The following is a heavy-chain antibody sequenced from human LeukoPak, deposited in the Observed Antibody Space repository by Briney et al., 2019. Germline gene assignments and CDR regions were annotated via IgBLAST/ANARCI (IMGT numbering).Heavy chain of an antibody. V-gene: IGHV3-53*01. CDR1: GFSVSSNY. CDR2: IYSGGST. J-gene: IGHJ6*02. D-gene: IGHD4-17*01. CDR3: AAVRDYYYYGMDV. Sequence: GGSLRLSCAASGFSVSSNYMSWVRQTPGKGLEWVSVIYSGGSTCYADSVKGRFTISRDNSKNTLYLQMNSLRAEDTAVYYCAAVRDYYYYGMDVWGQGTTVTVSS.